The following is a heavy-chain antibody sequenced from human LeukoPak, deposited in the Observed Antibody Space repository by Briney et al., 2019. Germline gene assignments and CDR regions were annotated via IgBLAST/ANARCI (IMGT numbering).Heavy chain of an antibody. CDR3: ARVTGVVIISDY. CDR2: INPNSGGT. D-gene: IGHD3-3*01. V-gene: IGHV1-2*02. Sequence: ASVKVSCKASGYTFTSYGISWVRQAPGQGLEWMGWINPNSGGTNYAQKFQGRVTMTRDTSISTAYMELSRLRSDDTAVYYCARVTGVVIISDYWGQGTLVTVSS. CDR1: GYTFTSYG. J-gene: IGHJ4*02.